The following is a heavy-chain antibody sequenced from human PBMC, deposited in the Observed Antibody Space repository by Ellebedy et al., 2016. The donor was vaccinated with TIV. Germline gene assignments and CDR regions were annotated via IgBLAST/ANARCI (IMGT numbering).Heavy chain of an antibody. D-gene: IGHD4-17*01. J-gene: IGHJ4*02. V-gene: IGHV3-7*01. CDR3: ARHTDYALDY. CDR2: IKQDGSEK. CDR1: GFSFSNFW. Sequence: GESLKISCAAWGFSFSNFWMTWVRQAPGKGLECVANIKQDGSEKSYVDSVKGRFTISRDNAKNSLHLQMNGLRAEDTAVYYCARHTDYALDYWGQGALVTVSS.